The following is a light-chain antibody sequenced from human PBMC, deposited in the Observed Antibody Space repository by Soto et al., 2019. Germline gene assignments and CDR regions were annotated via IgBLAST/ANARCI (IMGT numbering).Light chain of an antibody. CDR3: SSYSITTAYL. J-gene: IGLJ1*01. V-gene: IGLV2-14*01. CDR1: SSDVGGYDY. Sequence: QSLLAQPASVSGAAGPSVTISCPGTSSDVGGYDYVSWYQLHPGKAPKLMIFEVNHRPSGVSYRFSGSKSGNTASLTISGLQAEDEADYFFSSYSITTAYLFGTWTKVTVL. CDR2: EVN.